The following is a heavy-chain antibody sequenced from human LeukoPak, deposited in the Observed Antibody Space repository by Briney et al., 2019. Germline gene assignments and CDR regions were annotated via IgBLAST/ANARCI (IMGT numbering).Heavy chain of an antibody. CDR3: ARAPTVTNAFDI. CDR2: IYHSGST. J-gene: IGHJ3*02. V-gene: IGHV4-38-2*02. Sequence: SETLSLTCTVSGYSISSGYYWGWIRQPPGKGLEWIGSIYHSGSTYYNPSLKSRVTISVDTFKNQFSLKLSSVTAADTAVYYRARAPTVTNAFDIWGQGTMVTVSS. CDR1: GYSISSGYY. D-gene: IGHD4-17*01.